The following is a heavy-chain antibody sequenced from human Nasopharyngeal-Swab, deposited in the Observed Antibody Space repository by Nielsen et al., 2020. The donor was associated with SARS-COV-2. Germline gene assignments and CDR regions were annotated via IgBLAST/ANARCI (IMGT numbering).Heavy chain of an antibody. D-gene: IGHD4-17*01. CDR2: IAHDASTE. Sequence: GESLKISCASSGFTFSSFGMHWVRQAPGKGLGWVAFIAHDASTEYYGDSVKGRFSISSDSSKNTLYLQMDSLRGEDTAVYYCARDAPAHYGAFYWGRGTLVTVSS. V-gene: IGHV3-30*03. J-gene: IGHJ4*02. CDR3: ARDAPAHYGAFY. CDR1: GFTFSSFG.